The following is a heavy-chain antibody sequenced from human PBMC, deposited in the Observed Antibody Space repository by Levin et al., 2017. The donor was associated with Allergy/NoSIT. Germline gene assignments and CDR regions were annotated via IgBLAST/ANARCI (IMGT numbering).Heavy chain of an antibody. D-gene: IGHD3-10*01. CDR2: MNPSSGNR. J-gene: IGHJ4*02. V-gene: IGHV1-8*01. Sequence: ASVKVSCKASGYTFTSYDITWVRQAPGQGLEWMGWMNPSSGNRGYAQKFEGRVTMTRNTSNNTAYMELTSLRSEDTAVYYCARLDHYYAGSRTVDYWGQATLVTVSS. CDR1: GYTFTSYD. CDR3: ARLDHYYAGSRTVDY.